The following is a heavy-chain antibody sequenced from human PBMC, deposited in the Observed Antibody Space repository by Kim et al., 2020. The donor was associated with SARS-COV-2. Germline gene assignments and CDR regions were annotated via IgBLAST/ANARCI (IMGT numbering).Heavy chain of an antibody. J-gene: IGHJ3*02. CDR3: ARDTHYFGSGREDDTFDI. Sequence: ASVKVSCKASGYTFTSYGISWVRQAPGQGLEWMGWIRPYNGNTNYAQNLQGRVTMTTDTSTTTAYVELGSLRSDDTALYYCARDTHYFGSGREDDTFDIWGQGTMVTVSS. D-gene: IGHD3-10*01. V-gene: IGHV1-18*01. CDR1: GYTFTSYG. CDR2: IRPYNGNT.